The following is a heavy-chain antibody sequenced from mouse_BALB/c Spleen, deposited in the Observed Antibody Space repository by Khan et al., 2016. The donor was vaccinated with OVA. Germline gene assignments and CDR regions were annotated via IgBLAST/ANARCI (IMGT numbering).Heavy chain of an antibody. J-gene: IGHJ2*01. CDR3: SRDRIDY. CDR1: VYTFISHW. V-gene: IGHV1-7*01. CDR2: INLTPVFT. Sequence: VQLQQSGVELAKLGASVKMSCKAFVYTFISHWMHWIKQRPGQGLEWIGNINLTPVFTDYNQKFTNKATLTADKSSSTAYMQLSSLTSDDSAVYYCSRDRIDYWRQGTALTVSS.